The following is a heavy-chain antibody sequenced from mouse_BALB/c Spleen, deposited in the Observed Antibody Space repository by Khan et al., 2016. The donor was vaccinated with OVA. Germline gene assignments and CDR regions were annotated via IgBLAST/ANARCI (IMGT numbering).Heavy chain of an antibody. CDR1: GFSLTSYG. V-gene: IGHV2-9*02. Sequence: QVQLQESGPGLVGPSQSLSITCTVSGFSLTSYGVHWVRQPPGQGLEWLGVIWAGGSTTYNSARISRLSISKDNSKIQVFLKMNGLQTDDTAMYYCARLEDIWGQGTTLTVSS. J-gene: IGHJ2*01. CDR3: ARLEDI. CDR2: IWAGGST. D-gene: IGHD1-3*01.